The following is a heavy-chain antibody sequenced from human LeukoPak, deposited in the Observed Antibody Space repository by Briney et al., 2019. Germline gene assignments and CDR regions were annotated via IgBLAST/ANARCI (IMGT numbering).Heavy chain of an antibody. CDR3: ASSNNWNGYGY. D-gene: IGHD1-20*01. CDR2: ISYDGSNK. V-gene: IGHV3-30*04. Sequence: GQSLRLSCAASAFTFTSYAMHWVRQAPGKGREWVAVISYDGSNKYYADSVKGRFTISRDNSKNTLYLQMNSLRAEDTAVYYCASSNNWNGYGYWGQGTLVTVSS. J-gene: IGHJ4*02. CDR1: AFTFTSYA.